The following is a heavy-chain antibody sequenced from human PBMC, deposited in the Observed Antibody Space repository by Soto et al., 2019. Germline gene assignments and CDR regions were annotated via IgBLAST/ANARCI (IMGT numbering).Heavy chain of an antibody. Sequence: QVQLQESGPGLVKPSQTLSLTCNVSGGPINSPDYYWTWIRQSPGKGLKWIGYLYFNGGTQYNPSLRTPISMSLDTSKKHFSLTMRSVTGADTAVYYCARGISKYSSWYEPHTWFDAWGQGALVTVSS. V-gene: IGHV4-30-4*01. D-gene: IGHD6-13*01. CDR3: ARGISKYSSWYEPHTWFDA. CDR2: LYFNGGT. J-gene: IGHJ5*02. CDR1: GGPINSPDYY.